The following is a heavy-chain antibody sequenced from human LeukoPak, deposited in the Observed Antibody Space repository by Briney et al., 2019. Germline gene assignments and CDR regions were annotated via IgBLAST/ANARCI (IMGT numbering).Heavy chain of an antibody. Sequence: ASVKVSCKVSGYTLTALSMHWVRQAPGKGLEWMGGFDPEDDETIYAQKFQGRVTMTEDTSTDTAYMELSSLRSEDTAVYYCATLGEQWLVRRLVGYFDLWGRGTLVTVSS. CDR2: FDPEDDET. D-gene: IGHD6-19*01. CDR1: GYTLTALS. J-gene: IGHJ2*01. CDR3: ATLGEQWLVRRLVGYFDL. V-gene: IGHV1-24*01.